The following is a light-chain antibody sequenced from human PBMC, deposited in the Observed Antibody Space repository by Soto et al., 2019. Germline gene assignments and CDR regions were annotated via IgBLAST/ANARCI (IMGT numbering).Light chain of an antibody. CDR2: DVS. J-gene: IGLJ1*01. Sequence: QSVLTQPRSVSGSPGQSVTISCTGSSSDVVGYNYVSWYQHHPGKAPILMIYDVSKRPTGVPDRSSGSKTGNTASLTISGLQAEDEAEYSFCSYAGGSTYAFATGTKVPGL. V-gene: IGLV2-11*01. CDR1: SSDVVGYNY. CDR3: CSYAGGSTYA.